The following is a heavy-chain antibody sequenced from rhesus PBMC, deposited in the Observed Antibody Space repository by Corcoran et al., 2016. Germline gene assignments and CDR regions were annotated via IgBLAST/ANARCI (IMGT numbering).Heavy chain of an antibody. Sequence: QVQLQESGPGLEKPSETLALTCAVSGGSISSSNWWSWIRQPPGKGLEWIGYISGSSGSTYYNPSLKSRVTISTDTSKNQFSLKLISVTAADTAVYYCASMEVAMASAFDFWGQGLRVTVSS. CDR2: ISGSSGST. D-gene: IGHD2-21*01. J-gene: IGHJ3*01. CDR1: GGSISSSNW. CDR3: ASMEVAMASAFDF. V-gene: IGHV4-65*01.